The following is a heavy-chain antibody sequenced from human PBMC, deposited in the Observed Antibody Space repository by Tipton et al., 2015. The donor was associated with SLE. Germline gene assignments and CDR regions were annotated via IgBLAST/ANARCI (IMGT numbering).Heavy chain of an antibody. D-gene: IGHD3-10*01. Sequence: GSLRLSCAASGFTFSSYAMHWVRQAPGKGLEWVAFIRYDGSNKYYADSVKGRFTISRDNSKNTLYLQMNSLRAEDTAVYHCAKEALLWFGELLGGFDYWGQGTLVTVSS. CDR2: IRYDGSNK. CDR3: AKEALLWFGELLGGFDY. J-gene: IGHJ4*02. V-gene: IGHV3-30*02. CDR1: GFTFSSYA.